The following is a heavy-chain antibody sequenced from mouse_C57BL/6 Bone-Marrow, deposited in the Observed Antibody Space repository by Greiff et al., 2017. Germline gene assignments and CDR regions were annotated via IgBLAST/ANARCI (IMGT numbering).Heavy chain of an antibody. CDR2: ISDGGSYT. V-gene: IGHV5-4*01. CDR1: GFTFSSYA. CDR3: ARDECYWYFDV. Sequence: EVQVVASGGGLVKPGGSLKLSCAASGFTFSSYAMSWVRQTPEKRLEWVATISDGGSYTYYPDNVKGRFTISRDNAKNNLYLQMSHLKSEDTAMYYCARDECYWYFDVWGTGTTVTVSS. J-gene: IGHJ1*03.